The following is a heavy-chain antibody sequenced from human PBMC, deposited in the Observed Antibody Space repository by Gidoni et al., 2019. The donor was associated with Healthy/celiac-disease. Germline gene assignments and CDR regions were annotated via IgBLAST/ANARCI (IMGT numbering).Heavy chain of an antibody. CDR2: ISYDGSNK. CDR1: GFPFSSYG. D-gene: IGHD3-22*01. CDR3: AKDQVYYDSSGFDL. Sequence: QVQLVESGGGVVQPGRSLRLSGAASGFPFSSYGLHWVRQAPGKGLECVAVISYDGSNKYYADSVKGRFTISRDNSKNTLYLQMNSLRAEDTAVYYCAKDQVYYDSSGFDLWGRGTLVTVSS. V-gene: IGHV3-30*18. J-gene: IGHJ2*01.